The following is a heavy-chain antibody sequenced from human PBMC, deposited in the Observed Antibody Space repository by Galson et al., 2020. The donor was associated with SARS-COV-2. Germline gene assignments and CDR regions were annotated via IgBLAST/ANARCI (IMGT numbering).Heavy chain of an antibody. CDR1: GYTFTGYY. Sequence: ASVKVSCKASGYTFTGYYMHWVRQAPGQGLEWMGWINHNSGGTNYAQKFQGRVTMTRDTSISTAYMELSRLRSDDTAVYYCARAVYCTNGVCLDYWGQGTLVTVSS. CDR3: ARAVYCTNGVCLDY. D-gene: IGHD2-8*01. J-gene: IGHJ4*02. V-gene: IGHV1-2*02. CDR2: INHNSGGT.